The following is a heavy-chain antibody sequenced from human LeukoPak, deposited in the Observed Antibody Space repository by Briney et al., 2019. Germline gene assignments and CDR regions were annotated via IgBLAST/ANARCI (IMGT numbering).Heavy chain of an antibody. CDR2: ISYDGDNE. D-gene: IGHD3-16*01. CDR3: ARVRGGRSWYYYGMDV. J-gene: IGHJ6*02. V-gene: IGHV3-30-3*01. Sequence: GGSLGLSCAASGFPFSTYAMSWVRQAPGKGLEWVAXISYDGDNEYYADSVKGQFTISRDNSKDRLYLQMNSLRPEDTAMYYCARVRGGRSWYYYGMDVWGRGTTVTVSS. CDR1: GFPFSTYA.